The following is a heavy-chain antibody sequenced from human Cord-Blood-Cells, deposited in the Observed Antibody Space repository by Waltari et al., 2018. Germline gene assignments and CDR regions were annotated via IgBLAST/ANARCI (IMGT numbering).Heavy chain of an antibody. D-gene: IGHD7-27*01. Sequence: QVQLVQSGAEVKKPGASVKVSCKSSGYTFTSYAINWVRQATGQGLEWMGWMNPNSGNTGYAQKFQGRVTITRNTSISTAYMELSSLRSEDTAVYYCARRATGVPHDAFGIWGQGTMVTVSS. CDR3: ARRATGVPHDAFGI. CDR2: MNPNSGNT. J-gene: IGHJ3*02. V-gene: IGHV1-8*03. CDR1: GYTFTSYA.